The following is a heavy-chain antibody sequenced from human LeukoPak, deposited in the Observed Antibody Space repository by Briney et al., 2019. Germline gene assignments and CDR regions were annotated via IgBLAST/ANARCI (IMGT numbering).Heavy chain of an antibody. CDR1: GFTFSSYA. D-gene: IGHD6-13*01. Sequence: PGGSLRLSCAASGFTFSSYAMSWVRQAPGKGLEWVSAISGSGGSTYYADSVKGRFTISRDNSKNTLSLQMNSLRAEDTAIYYCAKSKTAAAGTGAFDTWGQGTMVTVSS. CDR3: AKSKTAAAGTGAFDT. CDR2: ISGSGGST. J-gene: IGHJ3*02. V-gene: IGHV3-23*01.